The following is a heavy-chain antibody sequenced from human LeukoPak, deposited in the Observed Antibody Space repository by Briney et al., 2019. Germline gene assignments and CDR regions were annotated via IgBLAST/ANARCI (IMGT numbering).Heavy chain of an antibody. CDR2: INPNSGDT. V-gene: IGHV1-2*02. CDR3: ASDGYNSDY. D-gene: IGHD5-24*01. CDR1: GYTFTDYY. J-gene: IGHJ4*02. Sequence: ASVKVSCKASGYTFTDYYINWVRQAPGQGLEWMGWINPNSGDTNYAQKFQDRVTMTRDTFISTAYMELSRLRSDDTAVYYCASDGYNSDYWGQGTLVTVSS.